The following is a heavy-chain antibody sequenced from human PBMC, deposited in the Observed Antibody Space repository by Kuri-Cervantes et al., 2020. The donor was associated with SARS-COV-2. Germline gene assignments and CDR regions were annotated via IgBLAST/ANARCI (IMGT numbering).Heavy chain of an antibody. J-gene: IGHJ5*02. CDR1: GGSFSGYY. D-gene: IGHD3-22*01. CDR3: ARVVPVGSSQITMVVGRWFDP. CDR2: INHSGST. Sequence: SETLSLTCAVYGGSFSGYYWSWIRQPPGKGLEWIGEINHSGSTNYNPSLKSRVTISVDTSKNRFSLKLSSVTAADTAVYYCARVVPVGSSQITMVVGRWFDPWGQGTLVTVSS. V-gene: IGHV4-34*01.